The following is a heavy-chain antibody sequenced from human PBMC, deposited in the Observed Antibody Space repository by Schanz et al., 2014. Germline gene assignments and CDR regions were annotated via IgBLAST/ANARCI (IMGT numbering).Heavy chain of an antibody. CDR3: AKGRFGELSAFDI. D-gene: IGHD3-10*01. CDR1: GFTFSSNS. Sequence: EVQLVESGGGLVQPGGSLRLSCAAPGFTFSSNSMNWVRQAPGKGLEWVANIKHDGSVKDYVDSVKGRFTISRDNSKNTLYLQMNSLRAEDTAVYYCAKGRFGELSAFDIWGQGTMVTVSS. CDR2: IKHDGSVK. V-gene: IGHV3-7*03. J-gene: IGHJ3*02.